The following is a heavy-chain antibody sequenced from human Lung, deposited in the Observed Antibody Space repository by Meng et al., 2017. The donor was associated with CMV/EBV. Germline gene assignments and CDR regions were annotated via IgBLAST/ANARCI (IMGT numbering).Heavy chain of an antibody. CDR3: ARASRVLGGFDY. CDR2: INTSVGYT. V-gene: IGHV1-46*01. CDR1: GYTFTNYY. D-gene: IGHD3-16*01. Sequence: QLQLVQAGADVKTPGASVKVSCKASGYTFTNYYMHWVRQAPGQGLEWMGIINTSVGYTSHAQKFQGRVTMTRDTSTSTVHMEVSSLRSADTAVYYCARASRVLGGFDYWGQGTLVTVSS. J-gene: IGHJ4*02.